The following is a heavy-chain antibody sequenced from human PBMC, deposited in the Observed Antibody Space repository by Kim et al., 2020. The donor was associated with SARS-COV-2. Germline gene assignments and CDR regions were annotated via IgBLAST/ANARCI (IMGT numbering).Heavy chain of an antibody. D-gene: IGHD2-21*02. J-gene: IGHJ5*02. V-gene: IGHV1-69*13. CDR1: GGTFSSYA. Sequence: SVKVSCKASGGTFSSYAISWVRQAPGQGLEWMGGIIPIFGTANYAQKFQGRVTITADESTSTAYMELSSLRSEDTAVYYCASYCGGDCYSVVAWFDPWGQGTLVTVSS. CDR3: ASYCGGDCYSVVAWFDP. CDR2: IIPIFGTA.